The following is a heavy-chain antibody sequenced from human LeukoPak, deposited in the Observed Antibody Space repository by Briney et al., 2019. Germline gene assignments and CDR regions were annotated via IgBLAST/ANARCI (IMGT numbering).Heavy chain of an antibody. V-gene: IGHV3-33*01. Sequence: GGSLRLSCEASGFNFSTNGMHWVRQALGKGLEWVALIWFDGSNKHYADSMKGRFTVSRDNSKNTMYLQMNSLRAEDTAVYYCARVVSYYGSAYRLLDLWGRGTLVTVSS. J-gene: IGHJ2*01. CDR3: ARVVSYYGSAYRLLDL. CDR2: IWFDGSNK. D-gene: IGHD3-10*01. CDR1: GFNFSTNG.